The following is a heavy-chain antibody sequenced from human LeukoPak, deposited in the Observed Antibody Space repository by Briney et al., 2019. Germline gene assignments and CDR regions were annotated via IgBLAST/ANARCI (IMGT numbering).Heavy chain of an antibody. CDR3: AREVESWFGDLLSHFDS. CDR2: VYHHGNT. Sequence: RSSETLSLTCSVSGFSIRTGYSWGWIRQPPGKGLEWIATVYHHGNTYFNPSLKSRAVISLDTSKNQFSLRLTSVTAADTAIYYCAREVESWFGDLLSHFDSWGQGMQVTVSS. CDR1: GFSIRTGYS. D-gene: IGHD3-10*01. J-gene: IGHJ4*02. V-gene: IGHV4-38-2*02.